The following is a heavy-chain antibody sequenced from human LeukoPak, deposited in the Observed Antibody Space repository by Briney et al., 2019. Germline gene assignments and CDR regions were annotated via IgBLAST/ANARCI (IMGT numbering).Heavy chain of an antibody. CDR3: ARADPYYYYYGMDV. Sequence: PSQTLSLTCTVSGGSISSGGYYWSWIRQHPGTGLEWIGYIYYSGSTYYNPSPKSRVTISVDTSKNQFSLKLSSVTAADTAVYYCARADPYYYYYGMDVWGQGTTVTVSS. J-gene: IGHJ6*02. CDR1: GGSISSGGYY. CDR2: IYYSGST. V-gene: IGHV4-31*03.